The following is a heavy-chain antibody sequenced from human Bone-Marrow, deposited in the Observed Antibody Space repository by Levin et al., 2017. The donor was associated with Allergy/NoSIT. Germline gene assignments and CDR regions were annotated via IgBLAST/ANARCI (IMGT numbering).Heavy chain of an antibody. V-gene: IGHV3-21*01. D-gene: IGHD3-3*01. CDR1: GFTFSSYS. J-gene: IGHJ6*02. Sequence: GGSLRLSCAASGFTFSSYSMNWVRQAPGKGLEWVSSISSSSSYIYYADSVKGRFTISRDNAKNSLYLQMNSLRAEDTAVYYCAREEKGRFLDLGYYYYGMDVWGQGTTVTVSS. CDR3: AREEKGRFLDLGYYYYGMDV. CDR2: ISSSSSYI.